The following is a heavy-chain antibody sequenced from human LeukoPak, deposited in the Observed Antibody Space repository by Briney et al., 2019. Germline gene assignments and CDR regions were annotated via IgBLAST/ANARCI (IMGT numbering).Heavy chain of an antibody. Sequence: ASVKVSCKASGYTFTGYYMHWVRQAPGQGLEWMGWINPNSGGTNYAQKFQGRVTMTRDTSISTAYMELSRLRSDDTAVYYCARDEYYYDSSGYYCYWGQGTLVTVSS. D-gene: IGHD3-22*01. CDR1: GYTFTGYY. CDR3: ARDEYYYDSSGYYCY. V-gene: IGHV1-2*02. J-gene: IGHJ4*02. CDR2: INPNSGGT.